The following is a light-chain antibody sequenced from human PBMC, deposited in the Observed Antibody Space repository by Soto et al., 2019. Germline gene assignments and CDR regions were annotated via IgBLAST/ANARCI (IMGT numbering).Light chain of an antibody. CDR3: QQRYSTPS. CDR1: QSISNY. J-gene: IGKJ2*01. Sequence: DIQMTQSPSSLSASAGDRVTITCRASQSISNYLNWYQQKPGKAPKLLIYAASTLQSGVPSRFSGSGSGTDVTLTISSLQREDSATYYCQQRYSTPSFGQGTKLEIK. CDR2: AAS. V-gene: IGKV1-39*01.